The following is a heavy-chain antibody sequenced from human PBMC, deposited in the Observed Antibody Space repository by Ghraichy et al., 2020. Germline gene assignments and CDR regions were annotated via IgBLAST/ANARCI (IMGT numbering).Heavy chain of an antibody. V-gene: IGHV3-48*02. CDR2: ISRSASTI. CDR3: ASDFPRSVSPYQSWFDS. J-gene: IGHJ5*01. D-gene: IGHD3-16*02. CDR1: GFTFSYYG. Sequence: GGSLRLSCAVSGFTFSYYGMNWVRQAPGKGLEWLSYISRSASTIYYAHSVKGRFTISRDDSSDSLHLQMNSLRDEDTAVYFCASDFPRSVSPYQSWFDSWRQATLVTVPS.